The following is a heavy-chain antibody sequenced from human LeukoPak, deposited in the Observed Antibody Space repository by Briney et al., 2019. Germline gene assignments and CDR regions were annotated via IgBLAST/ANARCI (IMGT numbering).Heavy chain of an antibody. CDR1: GFTFSSYS. V-gene: IGHV3-21*04. D-gene: IGHD6-19*01. Sequence: GGSLRLPCAASGFTFSSYSMNWVRQAPGKGLEWVSSISSSSSYIYYADSVKGRFTISRDNSNNMLYLQMTSLRAEDTAVYYCAKGTSTYSSGSFDYWGRGTLVTVSS. CDR2: ISSSSSYI. CDR3: AKGTSTYSSGSFDY. J-gene: IGHJ4*02.